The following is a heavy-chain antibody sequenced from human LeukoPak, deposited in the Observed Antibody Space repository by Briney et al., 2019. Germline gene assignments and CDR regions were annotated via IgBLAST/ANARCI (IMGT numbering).Heavy chain of an antibody. CDR2: ISAYNGNT. CDR1: GYTFTSYG. Sequence: ASVKVSCKASGYTFTSYGISWVRQAPGQGLEWMGWISAYNGNTNYAQKLQGRVTMTTDTSTSTAYMELSSLRSEDTAVYYCARDRGDYYDSSGYYYVSYWGQGTLVTVSS. V-gene: IGHV1-18*01. J-gene: IGHJ4*02. D-gene: IGHD3-22*01. CDR3: ARDRGDYYDSSGYYYVSY.